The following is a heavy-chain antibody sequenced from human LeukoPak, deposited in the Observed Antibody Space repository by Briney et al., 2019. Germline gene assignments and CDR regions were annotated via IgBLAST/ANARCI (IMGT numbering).Heavy chain of an antibody. CDR2: ISYDGSNK. D-gene: IGHD3-22*01. CDR3: ARASRKYYYDSSGYYFDAFDI. J-gene: IGHJ3*02. CDR1: GFTFSSYA. Sequence: PGGSRRLSCAASGFTFSSYAMHWVRQAPGKGLEWVAVISYDGSNKYYADSVKGRFTISRDNSKNTLYLQMNSLRAEDTAVYYCARASRKYYYDSSGYYFDAFDIWGQGTMVTVSS. V-gene: IGHV3-30*04.